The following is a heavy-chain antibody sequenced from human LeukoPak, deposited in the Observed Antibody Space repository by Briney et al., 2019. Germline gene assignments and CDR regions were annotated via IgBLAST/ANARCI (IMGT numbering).Heavy chain of an antibody. J-gene: IGHJ4*02. D-gene: IGHD3-10*01. CDR3: ARGLNYYGSGSYSYFDY. V-gene: IGHV1-2*02. CDR2: INPNRGGT. Sequence: ASVKVSCKASGYTFTGYYMHWVRQAPGQGLEWMGWINPNRGGTNYAQKFQGRVTMTRDTSISTAYMELSRLRSDDTAVYYCARGLNYYGSGSYSYFDYWGQGTLVAVSS. CDR1: GYTFTGYY.